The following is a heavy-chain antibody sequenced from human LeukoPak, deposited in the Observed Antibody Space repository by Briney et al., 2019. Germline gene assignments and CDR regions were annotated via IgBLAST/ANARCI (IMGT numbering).Heavy chain of an antibody. CDR2: IRYDESKT. V-gene: IGHV3-30*02. CDR3: AKSHLPESYSGTYYCDY. J-gene: IGHJ4*02. D-gene: IGHD1-26*01. Sequence: PGGSLRLSCAASGFTFSSYGMHWVRQAPAKGLEWVAFIRYDESKTFYGDSVKGRFTVSRDNSKNTLYPQMNSLRAEDTAVYYCAKSHLPESYSGTYYCDYWGQGTQVTVSS. CDR1: GFTFSSYG.